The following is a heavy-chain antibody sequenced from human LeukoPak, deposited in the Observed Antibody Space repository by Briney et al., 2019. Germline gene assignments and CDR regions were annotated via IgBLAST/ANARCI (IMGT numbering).Heavy chain of an antibody. CDR3: AAGTAADF. J-gene: IGHJ4*02. D-gene: IGHD6-13*01. CDR1: GIPFSDYY. Sequence: KPGGPLRLSYVVSGIPFSDYYMNWIRQAPGKGLEWISYISSSSSYTDYADSVKGRFAISRDNAKSALYLQMNSLRLEDTAVYYCAAGTAADFWGQGTLVTVSS. CDR2: ISSSSSYT. V-gene: IGHV3-11*03.